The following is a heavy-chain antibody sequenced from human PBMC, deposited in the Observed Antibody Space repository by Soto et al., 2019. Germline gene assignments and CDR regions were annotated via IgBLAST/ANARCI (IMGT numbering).Heavy chain of an antibody. CDR2: ISGSGFKK. CDR1: GFIFENFG. J-gene: IGHJ5*02. CDR3: AKNQGVELVPLATVDWFDP. D-gene: IGHD1-26*01. Sequence: GGSLRLSCAASGFIFENFGMSWVRQAPGKGLEWISSISGSGFKKYYADSVKGRFTISRDNSKSTVYLELNNLSAEDTAVHHCAKNQGVELVPLATVDWFDPWGQGSVVTVSS. V-gene: IGHV3-23*01.